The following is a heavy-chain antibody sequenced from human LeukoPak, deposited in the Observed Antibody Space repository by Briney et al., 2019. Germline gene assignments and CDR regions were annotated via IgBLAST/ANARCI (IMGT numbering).Heavy chain of an antibody. Sequence: PGGSLRLSCAASGFTFSYYYMTLVRQAPGKGLEWVADIRHDGSENYYVDSVQGRFTISRDNAKNSLYLQMNSLRAEDTAVYYCARYRDWEWEVSYMDVWGKGTTVTVSS. D-gene: IGHD1-26*01. V-gene: IGHV3-7*01. J-gene: IGHJ6*03. CDR2: IRHDGSEN. CDR3: ARYRDWEWEVSYMDV. CDR1: GFTFSYYY.